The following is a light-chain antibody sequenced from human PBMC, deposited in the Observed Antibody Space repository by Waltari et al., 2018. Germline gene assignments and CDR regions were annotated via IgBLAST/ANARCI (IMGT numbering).Light chain of an antibody. CDR2: WAS. J-gene: IGKJ2*01. CDR1: QSVFFTSIDKHY. CDR3: QQYYTTPRT. Sequence: DTVMTPFPDFLAVSRGARATINRTSSQSVFFTSIDKHYLAWFQQKPGQSPKLLIYWASTRQSGVPDRFSGSGSGTEFSLTIDNLQAEDVAVYYCQQYYTTPRTFGQGTKLEIK. V-gene: IGKV4-1*01.